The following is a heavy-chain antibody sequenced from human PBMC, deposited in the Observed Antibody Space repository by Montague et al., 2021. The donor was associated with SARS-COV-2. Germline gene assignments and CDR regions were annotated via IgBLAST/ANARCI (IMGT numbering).Heavy chain of an antibody. Sequence: SETLSLTCTVSGDSVKTNLYYWGWIRQSPDKGLEWIGYMYETGNMIYNPSLRSRVSISADTSKSQFSLRLTSVTAADSARYYCARNMAYWGQGVLVTV. D-gene: IGHD2/OR15-2a*01. V-gene: IGHV4-61*05. CDR1: GDSVKTNLYY. CDR3: ARNMAY. CDR2: MYETGNM. J-gene: IGHJ4*02.